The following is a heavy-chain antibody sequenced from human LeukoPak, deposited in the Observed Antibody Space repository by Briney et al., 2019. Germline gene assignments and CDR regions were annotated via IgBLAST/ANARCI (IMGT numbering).Heavy chain of an antibody. CDR1: GFTFSSYS. J-gene: IGHJ6*02. CDR2: ISSSSSTI. Sequence: GGSLRLSCAASGFTFSSYSMNWVRQAPGKGLEWVSYISSSSSTIYYADSVKGRFTISRDNAKNSLYLQMNSLRDEDTAVYYCARGPRITIFGVSVYYGMDVWGQGTTVTVSS. V-gene: IGHV3-48*02. CDR3: ARGPRITIFGVSVYYGMDV. D-gene: IGHD3-3*01.